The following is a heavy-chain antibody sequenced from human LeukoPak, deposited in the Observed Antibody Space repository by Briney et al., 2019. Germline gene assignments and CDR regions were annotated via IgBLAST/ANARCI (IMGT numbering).Heavy chain of an antibody. CDR3: ARTGYCSSASCYTASRPYSYYYRDV. D-gene: IGHD2-2*02. CDR1: GGSISSYY. Sequence: SETLSLTCTVSGGSISSYYWSWIRQPPGKGLEWIGYIYYSGSTNYNPSLKSRVTISVDTSKNQFSLKLSSVTAADTAMYYCARTGYCSSASCYTASRPYSYYYRDVWGRGTTVTVSS. V-gene: IGHV4-59*01. J-gene: IGHJ6*03. CDR2: IYYSGST.